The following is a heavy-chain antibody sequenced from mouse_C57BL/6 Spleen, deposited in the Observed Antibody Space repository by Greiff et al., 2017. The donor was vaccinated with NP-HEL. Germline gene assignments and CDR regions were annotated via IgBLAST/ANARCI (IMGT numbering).Heavy chain of an antibody. V-gene: IGHV3-6*01. CDR1: GYSITSGYY. CDR3: ARKSVYYYAMDY. Sequence: VQLQQSGPGLVKPSQSLSLTCSVTGYSITSGYYWNWIRQFPGNKLEWMGYISYDGSNNYNPSLKNRISITRDTSKNQFFLKLNSVTTEDTATYYCARKSVYYYAMDYWGQGTSVTVSS. J-gene: IGHJ4*01. CDR2: ISYDGSN.